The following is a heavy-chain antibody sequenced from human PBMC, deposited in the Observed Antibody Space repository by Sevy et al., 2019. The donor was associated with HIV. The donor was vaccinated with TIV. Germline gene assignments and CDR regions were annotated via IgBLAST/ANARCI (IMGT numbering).Heavy chain of an antibody. D-gene: IGHD6-13*01. CDR2: ITDSGGNT. Sequence: GGSLRLSCAASGFAFSSYFMSWVRKAPGKGLEWVSSITDSGGNTHYADSVKGRFSISRDNARNTLYLQMNSLSAEDTAVYYCAKKGPTGAAEYYFDCWGQRTLVTVSS. CDR1: GFAFSSYF. J-gene: IGHJ4*02. V-gene: IGHV3-23*01. CDR3: AKKGPTGAAEYYFDC.